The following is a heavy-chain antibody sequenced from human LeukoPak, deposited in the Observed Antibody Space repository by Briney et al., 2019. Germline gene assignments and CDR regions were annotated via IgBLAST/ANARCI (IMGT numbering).Heavy chain of an antibody. CDR1: GGSISSYY. J-gene: IGHJ4*02. CDR2: IYYSGST. V-gene: IGHV4-59*01. Sequence: SGTLPLTCTVSGGSISSYYWSWIRQPPGKGLEWIGYIYYSGSTNYNPSLKSRVTISVDTSKNQFSLKLSSVTAADTAVYYCARSMVRGVMYFDYWGQGTLVTVSS. D-gene: IGHD3-10*01. CDR3: ARSMVRGVMYFDY.